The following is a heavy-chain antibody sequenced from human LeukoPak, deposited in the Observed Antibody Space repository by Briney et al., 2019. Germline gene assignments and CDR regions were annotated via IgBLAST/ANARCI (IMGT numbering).Heavy chain of an antibody. J-gene: IGHJ4*02. Sequence: GGSLRLSCAASGFTFSSYAMSWVRQAPGKGLEWVSAISGSGGSTYYADSVKGRFTISRDNSKNTLYLQMNSLRAEDTAGYYWAKGRAEAGTRSYGGQGPLVTVSS. D-gene: IGHD6-13*01. CDR2: ISGSGGST. CDR3: AKGRAEAGTRSY. CDR1: GFTFSSYA. V-gene: IGHV3-23*01.